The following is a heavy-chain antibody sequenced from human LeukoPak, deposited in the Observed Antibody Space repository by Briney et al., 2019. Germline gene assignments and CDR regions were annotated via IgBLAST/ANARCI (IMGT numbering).Heavy chain of an antibody. D-gene: IGHD3-10*01. J-gene: IGHJ4*02. Sequence: GSVKVSCKASGFTFTNYAMHWVRQAPGQRLEWMAWINADNGNTKYSPKFQGRVTITRDTSASTVYVELSSLTSEDTAVYYCAREWVWFGESRYFSYWGQGTLVTVSS. CDR3: AREWVWFGESRYFSY. CDR2: INADNGNT. V-gene: IGHV1-3*01. CDR1: GFTFTNYA.